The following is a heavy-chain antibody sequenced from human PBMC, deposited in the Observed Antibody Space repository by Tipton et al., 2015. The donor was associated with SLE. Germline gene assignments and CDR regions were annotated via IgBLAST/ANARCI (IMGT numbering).Heavy chain of an antibody. J-gene: IGHJ1*01. CDR3: ARGYSRLGAEDFQH. CDR2: INHSGST. V-gene: IGHV4-34*01. D-gene: IGHD6-13*01. Sequence: TLSLTCAVSGGSISGYYWSWIRQPPGKGLEWIGEINHSGSTNYNPSLKSRVTISVDTSKNQFSLKLSSVTAADTAVYYCARGYSRLGAEDFQHCCQGSLVTVAS. CDR1: GGSISGYY.